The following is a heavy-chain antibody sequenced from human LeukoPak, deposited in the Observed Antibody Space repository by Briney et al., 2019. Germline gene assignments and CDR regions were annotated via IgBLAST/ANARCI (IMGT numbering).Heavy chain of an antibody. CDR1: GLTLSEYW. D-gene: IGHD2/OR15-2a*01. CDR3: VSFYETY. Sequence: GGSLRLSCSASGLTLSEYWMHWVRQIPGKGLVWVSHINSDGSWTSYADSVKGRFTISKDNAKNTVYLQMNSLRAEDTAVYYCVSFYETYWGRGTLVTVSS. CDR2: INSDGSWT. J-gene: IGHJ4*02. V-gene: IGHV3-74*01.